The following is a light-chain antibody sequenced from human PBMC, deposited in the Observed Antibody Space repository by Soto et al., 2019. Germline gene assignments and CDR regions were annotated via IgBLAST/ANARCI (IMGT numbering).Light chain of an antibody. V-gene: IGKV3D-15*01. CDR3: QQHGQWPIT. CDR2: GIS. J-gene: IGKJ5*01. CDR1: QSVNSN. Sequence: EIVMTQSPATLSVSPGESATLSCRASQSVNSNYLAWYHQKPGQAPRLLIYGISKRATDIPDRFSGSGSGTEFTLTISSLQPEDFATYYCQQHGQWPITFGQGTRLEIK.